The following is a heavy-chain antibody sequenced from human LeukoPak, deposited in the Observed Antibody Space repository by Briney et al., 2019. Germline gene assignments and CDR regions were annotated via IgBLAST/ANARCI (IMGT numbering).Heavy chain of an antibody. CDR1: GFNFDRYT. CDR2: AGWAGGTT. CDR3: AKELDTMFFDY. D-gene: IGHD3-10*02. V-gene: IGHV3-43*01. Sequence: GGSLRLSCATSGFNFDRYTIHWVRQAPGKGLEWVSLAGWAGGTTFYSNSVRGRFTISRDSGRKSVYLQMNSLTTDDTALYFCAKELDTMFFDYWGQGALVTVSS. J-gene: IGHJ4*02.